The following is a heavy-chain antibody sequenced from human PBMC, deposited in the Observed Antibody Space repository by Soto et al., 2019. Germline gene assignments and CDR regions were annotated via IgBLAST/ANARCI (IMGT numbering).Heavy chain of an antibody. CDR1: GGTFSSYA. Sequence: ASVKVSWKASGGTFSSYAISWVRQAPGQGLEWMGGIIPIFGTANYAQKFQGRVTITADESTSTAYMELSSLRSEDTAVYYCARDVRFIWNVPLVGGNHDYYYSYGMDVWGQGTTVTVSS. D-gene: IGHD1-26*01. J-gene: IGHJ6*02. CDR3: ARDVRFIWNVPLVGGNHDYYYSYGMDV. V-gene: IGHV1-69*13. CDR2: IIPIFGTA.